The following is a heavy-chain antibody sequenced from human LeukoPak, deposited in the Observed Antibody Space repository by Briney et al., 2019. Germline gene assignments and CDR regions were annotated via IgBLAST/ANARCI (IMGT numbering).Heavy chain of an antibody. J-gene: IGHJ5*02. V-gene: IGHV3-74*01. CDR2: INSDGSST. CDR3: VSDDLRFCPLFDL. CDR1: GFIFSSYW. Sequence: PGGSLRLSCAASGFIFSSYWMHWVRQAPGKGLVWVSRINSDGSSTTYADPVKGRFTISRDNAKNTLYLQMNGLRAEDTAVYYCVSDDLRFCPLFDLWGQGTLVTVSS. D-gene: IGHD3-16*01.